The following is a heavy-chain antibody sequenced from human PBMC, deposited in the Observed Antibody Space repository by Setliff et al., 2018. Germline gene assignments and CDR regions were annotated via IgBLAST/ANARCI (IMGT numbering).Heavy chain of an antibody. V-gene: IGHV3-21*01. J-gene: IGHJ6*02. Sequence: GGSLRLSCAASGFTFSDYGMNWVRQAPGKGLEWVACLSGGSSYIHYADSMKGRFTISRDDSKNSLYLQMNSLRAEDTGVYYCTRDYGFCSGGSCSYYGMDVWGQGTTVTVSS. D-gene: IGHD2-15*01. CDR3: TRDYGFCSGGSCSYYGMDV. CDR1: GFTFSDYG. CDR2: LSGGSSYI.